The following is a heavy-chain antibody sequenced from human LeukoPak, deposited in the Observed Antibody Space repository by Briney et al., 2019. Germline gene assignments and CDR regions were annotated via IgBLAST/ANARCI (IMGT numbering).Heavy chain of an antibody. J-gene: IGHJ3*02. CDR2: IYYSGST. CDR1: GGSISSYY. Sequence: SETLSLTCTVSGGSISSYYWSWIRQPPGKGLEWIGYIYYSGSTNYNPSLKSRVTISVDTSKNQFSLKLSSVTAADTAVYYCARVQTRPYAFDIWGQGTMVTVSS. CDR3: ARVQTRPYAFDI. V-gene: IGHV4-59*01.